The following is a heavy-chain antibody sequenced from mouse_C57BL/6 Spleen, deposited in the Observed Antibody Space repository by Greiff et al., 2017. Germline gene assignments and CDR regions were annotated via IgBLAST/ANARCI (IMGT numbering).Heavy chain of an antibody. V-gene: IGHV1-55*01. D-gene: IGHD2-4*01. Sequence: QVQLQQPGAELVKPGASVTMSCKASGYTFTSYWITWVKQRPGQGLEWIGDIYPGSGSTNYNEKFKSKATLTVDTSSSTAYMQLSSLTSEDSAVYYCASRGASTMITTTAYAMDYWGQGTSVTVSS. J-gene: IGHJ4*01. CDR1: GYTFTSYW. CDR3: ASRGASTMITTTAYAMDY. CDR2: IYPGSGST.